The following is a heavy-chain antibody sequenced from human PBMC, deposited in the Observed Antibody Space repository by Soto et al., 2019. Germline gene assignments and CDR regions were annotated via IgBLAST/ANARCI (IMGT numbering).Heavy chain of an antibody. CDR3: ARSLSGYSSGWYVSGFDP. J-gene: IGHJ5*02. Sequence: GASVKVSCKASGYTFTSYGISWLRQAPGQGLEWMGWISAYHGNTNYAQKLQGRVTITTDTSTSTAYMELSSLRSEDTAVYYCARSLSGYSSGWYVSGFDPWGQGTLVTVSS. CDR2: ISAYHGNT. D-gene: IGHD6-19*01. CDR1: GYTFTSYG. V-gene: IGHV1-18*01.